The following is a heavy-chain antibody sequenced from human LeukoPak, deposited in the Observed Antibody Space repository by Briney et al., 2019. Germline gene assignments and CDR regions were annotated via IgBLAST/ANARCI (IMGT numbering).Heavy chain of an antibody. Sequence: ASVKVSCKASGYTFTTLDINWVRQATGQGLEWMGWINPKSGNTGYAQKFQGRVTITRDTSISTAYMELSSLRSEDTAVYCCARVDGSPDYWGQGTLVTVSS. CDR1: GYTFTTLD. V-gene: IGHV1-8*03. D-gene: IGHD2-15*01. CDR2: INPKSGNT. CDR3: ARVDGSPDY. J-gene: IGHJ4*02.